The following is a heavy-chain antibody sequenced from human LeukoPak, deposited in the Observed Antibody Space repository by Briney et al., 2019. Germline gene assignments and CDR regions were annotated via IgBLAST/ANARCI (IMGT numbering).Heavy chain of an antibody. CDR1: GFTFSDYY. J-gene: IGHJ2*01. D-gene: IGHD4-17*01. CDR2: ISSSGSTI. CDR3: ARSFMTTTDFDL. Sequence: GGSLRLSCAASGFTFSDYYMSWIRQAPGKGLEWVSYISSSGSTIYYADSVKGQFTISRDNAKNSLYLQMNSLRAEDTAVYYCARSFMTTTDFDLWGRGTLVTVSS. V-gene: IGHV3-11*01.